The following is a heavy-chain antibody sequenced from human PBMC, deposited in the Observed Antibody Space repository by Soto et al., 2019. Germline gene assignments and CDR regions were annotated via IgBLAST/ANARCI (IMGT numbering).Heavy chain of an antibody. CDR1: GGSFSGYY. Sequence: QVQLQQWGAGLLKPSETLSLTCAVYGGSFSGYYWSWIRQPPGKGLEGIGEINQSGSTNYNPSLKSRVTISVDTSKNQFSLKLSSVTAADTAVYYCARTYSSSWSPFDYWGQGTLVTVSS. CDR2: INQSGST. V-gene: IGHV4-34*01. D-gene: IGHD6-13*01. CDR3: ARTYSSSWSPFDY. J-gene: IGHJ4*02.